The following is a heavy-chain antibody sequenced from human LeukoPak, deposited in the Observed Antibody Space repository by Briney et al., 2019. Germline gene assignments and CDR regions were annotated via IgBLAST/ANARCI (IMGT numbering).Heavy chain of an antibody. Sequence: GGSLRLSCAASGFTFSSYWMHWVRQAPGKGLVRVSRINSDGSSTIYADSVKGRFTISRDNAKNTLYVQMNSLRVEDTAVYYCARGGSPPEALGDAFDIWGQGTMVTVSS. CDR1: GFTFSSYW. CDR3: ARGGSPPEALGDAFDI. J-gene: IGHJ3*02. CDR2: INSDGSST. D-gene: IGHD1-26*01. V-gene: IGHV3-74*01.